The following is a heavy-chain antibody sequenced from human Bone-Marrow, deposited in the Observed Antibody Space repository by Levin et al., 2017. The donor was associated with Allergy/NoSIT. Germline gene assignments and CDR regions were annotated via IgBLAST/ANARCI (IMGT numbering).Heavy chain of an antibody. Sequence: GESLKISCAASGFTFSSYAMSWVRQAPGKGLEWVSAISGSGGSTYYADSVKGRFTISRDNSKNTLYLQMNSLRAEDTAVYYCAKDLIGRGRDGYKKAGFLSFDYWGQGTLVTVSS. D-gene: IGHD5-24*01. CDR2: ISGSGGST. J-gene: IGHJ4*02. CDR3: AKDLIGRGRDGYKKAGFLSFDY. CDR1: GFTFSSYA. V-gene: IGHV3-23*01.